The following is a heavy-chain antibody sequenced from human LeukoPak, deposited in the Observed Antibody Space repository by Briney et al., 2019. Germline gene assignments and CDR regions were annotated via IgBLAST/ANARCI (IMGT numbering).Heavy chain of an antibody. D-gene: IGHD2-15*01. CDR2: IYPGDSDI. CDR3: ARRRHCTSGSCEDFDY. V-gene: IGHV5-51*01. Sequence: GESLKISCKGSGYSFANYWIGWVRQMPGKGLEWMGTIYPGDSDIRYSPSFQGQVTISADKSISTAYLQWSSLKASDTAMYYCARRRHCTSGSCEDFDYWGQGTLVTVSS. CDR1: GYSFANYW. J-gene: IGHJ4*02.